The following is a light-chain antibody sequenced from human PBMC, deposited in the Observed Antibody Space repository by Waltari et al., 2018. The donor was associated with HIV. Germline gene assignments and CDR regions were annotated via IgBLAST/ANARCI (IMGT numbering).Light chain of an antibody. J-gene: IGLJ3*02. CDR3: QSYDSDSLV. CDR1: SGSVAANF. CDR2: EDN. Sequence: NFMLTQPHSVSASPGETVTISCTHSSGSVAANFVQWFQQRPGSPPTTVIYEDNERPSGVPYRFSGSIDSSSSSASFTAFLTIAGLKTEDEAVYYCQSYDSDSLVFGGGTRLTVL. V-gene: IGLV6-57*01.